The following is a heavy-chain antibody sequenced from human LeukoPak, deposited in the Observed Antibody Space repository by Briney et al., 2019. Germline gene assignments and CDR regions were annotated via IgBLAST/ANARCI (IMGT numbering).Heavy chain of an antibody. CDR2: IWYDGSNK. Sequence: GGSLRLSCGASGFTFSSYGVHCVRQAPGKGREWVAVIWYDGSNKYYADSVKGRVTISRDNSKNTLYVQMNSLRAEDTAVYYCARVVGREVPAAMTGAYYYMDVWGKGTTVTVSS. D-gene: IGHD2-2*01. CDR3: ARVVGREVPAAMTGAYYYMDV. V-gene: IGHV3-33*01. J-gene: IGHJ6*03. CDR1: GFTFSSYG.